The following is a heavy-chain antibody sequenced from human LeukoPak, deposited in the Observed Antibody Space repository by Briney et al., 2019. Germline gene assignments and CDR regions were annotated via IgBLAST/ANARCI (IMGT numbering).Heavy chain of an antibody. V-gene: IGHV6-1*01. CDR2: TYYRAKWYY. J-gene: IGHJ3*02. D-gene: IGHD3-22*01. Sequence: SQTLSLTCAISGDRVSSNTAAWNWIRQAPSRGIEWVGRTYYRAKWYYDCAASVRSPITINTDTSKNQFSLQRNSVTPEDTAVYYCARSAAMPYYDSSGYYPDDAFDIWGQGTMVTVSS. CDR3: ARSAAMPYYDSSGYYPDDAFDI. CDR1: GDRVSSNTAA.